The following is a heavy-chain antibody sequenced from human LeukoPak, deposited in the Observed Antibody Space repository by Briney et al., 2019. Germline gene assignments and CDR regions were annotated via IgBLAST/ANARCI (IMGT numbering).Heavy chain of an antibody. D-gene: IGHD2-8*02. Sequence: GGSLRLSCAASGFTFSSYSMNWVRQTPGKGLEWVSSIFPSGGEIHYADSVRGRFTISRDNSKSTLSLQMNSLRAEDTAIYYCATYRQVLLPFESWGQGTLVTVSS. CDR2: IFPSGGEI. J-gene: IGHJ4*02. CDR3: ATYRQVLLPFES. V-gene: IGHV3-21*04. CDR1: GFTFSSYS.